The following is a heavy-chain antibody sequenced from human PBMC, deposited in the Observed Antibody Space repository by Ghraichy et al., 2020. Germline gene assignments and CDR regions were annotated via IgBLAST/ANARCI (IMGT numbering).Heavy chain of an antibody. CDR2: MNPNSGNT. Sequence: ASVKVSCKASGYTFTSYDIHWVRQATGQGLEWMGWMNPNSGNTGYAQKFQGRVTMTRNTSISTAYMELSSLRSEDTAVYYCARGCGYSYGYYYYYGMDVWGQGTTVTVSS. CDR3: ARGCGYSYGYYYYYGMDV. D-gene: IGHD5-18*01. CDR1: GYTFTSYD. V-gene: IGHV1-8*01. J-gene: IGHJ6*02.